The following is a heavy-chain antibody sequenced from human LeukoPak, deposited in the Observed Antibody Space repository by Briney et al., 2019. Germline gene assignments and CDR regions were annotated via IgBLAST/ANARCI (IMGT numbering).Heavy chain of an antibody. CDR1: GFTFDDYA. Sequence: GGSLRLSCAASGFTFDDYAMHWVRQAPGKDLEWVSLITWEGANTYYADSVKGRFTISRDNSKNSLFLQMNSLRPEDTALYYCAKDRGGYSYSSYYFDYWGQGTLVTVSS. J-gene: IGHJ4*02. V-gene: IGHV3-43D*03. D-gene: IGHD5-18*01. CDR3: AKDRGGYSYSSYYFDY. CDR2: ITWEGANT.